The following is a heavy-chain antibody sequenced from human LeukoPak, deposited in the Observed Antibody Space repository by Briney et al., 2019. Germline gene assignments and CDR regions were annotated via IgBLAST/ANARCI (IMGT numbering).Heavy chain of an antibody. D-gene: IGHD3-10*01. CDR2: IFPGDSDT. V-gene: IGHV5-51*01. CDR1: GYRFTNYW. Sequence: GESLKISCKGSGYRFTNYWIGWVRQMPGKGLEWMGVIFPGDSDTRYNPSFQGKVTISADKSISTAYLQWSSLKASDSAIFYCARSDGSGTYSSDNFDHWGQGTLVTVSS. CDR3: ARSDGSGTYSSDNFDH. J-gene: IGHJ4*02.